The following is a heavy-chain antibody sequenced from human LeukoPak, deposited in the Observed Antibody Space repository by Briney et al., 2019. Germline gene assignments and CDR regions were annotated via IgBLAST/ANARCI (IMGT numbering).Heavy chain of an antibody. D-gene: IGHD1-26*01. V-gene: IGHV4-34*01. CDR2: INHSGST. CDR1: GGSFSGYY. J-gene: IGHJ4*02. CDR3: ARGPRNLIVGAKRFDY. Sequence: SETLSLTCAVYGGSFSGYYWSWIRQPPGKGLEWIGEINHSGSTNYNPSLKSRVTISVDTSKNQFSLKLSSVTAADTAVYYCARGPRNLIVGAKRFDYWGQGTLVTVSP.